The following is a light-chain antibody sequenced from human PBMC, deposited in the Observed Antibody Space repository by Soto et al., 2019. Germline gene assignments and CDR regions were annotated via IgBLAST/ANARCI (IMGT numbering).Light chain of an antibody. CDR3: SSYTTSSTRV. CDR1: SNDVGASNH. J-gene: IGLJ1*01. V-gene: IGLV2-14*01. CDR2: EVT. Sequence: QSALTQPASVSGSPGQSITISCSGTSNDVGASNHVSWYQQHPGKAPKLLLYEVTIRPSGVSNRFSGSKSGNTASLTISGLQAEDEADYYCSSYTTSSTRVFGTGTKVTVL.